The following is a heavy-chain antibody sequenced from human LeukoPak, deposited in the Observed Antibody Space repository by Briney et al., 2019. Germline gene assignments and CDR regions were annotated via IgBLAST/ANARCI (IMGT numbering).Heavy chain of an antibody. CDR3: ANALDGYSSSWVADAFDI. V-gene: IGHV1-8*01. CDR2: MNPNSGNT. Sequence: ASVKVSCKASGYTFTSYDINWVRQATGQGLEWMGWMNPNSGNTGYAQKFQGRVTITADKSTSTAYMELSSLRSEDTAVYYCANALDGYSSSWVADAFDIWGQGTMVTVSS. D-gene: IGHD6-13*01. CDR1: GYTFTSYD. J-gene: IGHJ3*02.